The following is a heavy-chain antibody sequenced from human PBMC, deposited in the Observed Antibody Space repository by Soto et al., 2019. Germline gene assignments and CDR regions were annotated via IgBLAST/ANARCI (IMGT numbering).Heavy chain of an antibody. D-gene: IGHD3-16*01. CDR1: GFTFRSYV. J-gene: IGHJ4*02. CDR2: TSYDGSIK. V-gene: IGHV3-30*19. Sequence: QVQLVESGGGVVQPGTSLRLSCVGSGFTFRSYVIHWVRQAPGKGLEWVALTSYDGSIKYYDDSVKGRFTISRDNSRNTVDLQMDSLRLEATALYYCARWGTTGGLDVWGQGTLVSVSS. CDR3: ARWGTTGGLDV.